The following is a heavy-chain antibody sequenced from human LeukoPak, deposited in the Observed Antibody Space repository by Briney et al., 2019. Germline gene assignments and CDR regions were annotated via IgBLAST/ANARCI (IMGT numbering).Heavy chain of an antibody. J-gene: IGHJ4*02. CDR2: IRDDVSNK. CDR1: GFAFSSYA. V-gene: IGHV3-30*02. D-gene: IGHD2-15*01. CDR3: AKDYTYCSGSRCYDRFDY. Sequence: GGSLRLSCAASGFAFSSYAMHWVRQAPGKGLEWVASIRDDVSNKYYADSVKGRFAISRDNPKNTLYLQMNSLRAEDTAVYYCAKDYTYCSGSRCYDRFDYWGQGIRVTVSS.